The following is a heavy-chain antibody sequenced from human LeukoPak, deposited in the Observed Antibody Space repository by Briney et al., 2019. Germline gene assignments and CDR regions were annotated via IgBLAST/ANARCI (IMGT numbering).Heavy chain of an antibody. J-gene: IGHJ4*02. D-gene: IGHD6-19*01. CDR2: ISGSGGGT. V-gene: IGHV3-23*01. Sequence: GASLRLSCAASGFTFSSYAMSWVRQAPGKGLEWVSAISGSGGGTYYADSVKGRFTISRDNSKNTLYLQMNSLRAEDTAVYYCAKVYFDSGWVDYWGQGTLVTVSS. CDR3: AKVYFDSGWVDY. CDR1: GFTFSSYA.